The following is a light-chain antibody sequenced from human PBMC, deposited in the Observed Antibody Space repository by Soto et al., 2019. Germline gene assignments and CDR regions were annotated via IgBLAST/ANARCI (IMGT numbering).Light chain of an antibody. Sequence: QSALTQPASVSGSPGQSITISCTGTSSDVGGYNYVSWYQQHPGKAPKLMIYEVSNRPSGVSNRFSGSKSGNTASLTISGLQAEEEADYYCSSYTSSSVVFGGGTKVTV. CDR3: SSYTSSSVV. J-gene: IGLJ2*01. CDR2: EVS. V-gene: IGLV2-14*01. CDR1: SSDVGGYNY.